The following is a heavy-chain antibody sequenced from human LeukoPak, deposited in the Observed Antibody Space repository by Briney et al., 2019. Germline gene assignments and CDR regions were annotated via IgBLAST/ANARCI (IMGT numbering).Heavy chain of an antibody. Sequence: GGSLRLSCEASGLSFDDYAMHWVRQVPGKGLEWVSGIGWNSVKIGYVESVKGRFTISRDNAKNSLYLQMNSLRVEDTGFYFCAKGLSLEGGSFWVNNWFDAWGQGTVVVVSS. CDR3: AKGLSLEGGSFWVNNWFDA. D-gene: IGHD3-16*01. CDR1: GLSFDDYA. CDR2: IGWNSVKI. J-gene: IGHJ5*02. V-gene: IGHV3-9*01.